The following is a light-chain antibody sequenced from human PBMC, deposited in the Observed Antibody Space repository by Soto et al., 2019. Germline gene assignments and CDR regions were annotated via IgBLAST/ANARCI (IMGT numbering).Light chain of an antibody. J-gene: IGKJ4*01. CDR2: TVS. Sequence: IVMTQSPLSLPVTPGEPASISCRSRQGLLDRDDGNMYLDWYVQKPGQSPQLLIYTVSYRAPGVPGRFSGIGSGTDFTLKISSVEADDVGVYDCMQRLEFPLTFGGGTKVDIK. CDR3: MQRLEFPLT. V-gene: IGKV2-40*01. CDR1: QGLLDRDDGNMY.